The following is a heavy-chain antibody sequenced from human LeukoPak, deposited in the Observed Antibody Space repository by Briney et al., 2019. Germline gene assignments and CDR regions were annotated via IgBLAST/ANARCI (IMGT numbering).Heavy chain of an antibody. CDR2: ISGSGGST. V-gene: IGHV3-23*01. CDR1: GFTFSSYA. Sequence: GGSLRLSCAASGFTFSSYAMSWVRQAPGKRLEWVSDISGSGGSTYYADSVKGRFTISRDNSNNTLYLQMNSLRAEDTAVYYCAKDRFGRYYDTHWGQGTLVTVSS. D-gene: IGHD3-22*01. CDR3: AKDRFGRYYDTH. J-gene: IGHJ4*02.